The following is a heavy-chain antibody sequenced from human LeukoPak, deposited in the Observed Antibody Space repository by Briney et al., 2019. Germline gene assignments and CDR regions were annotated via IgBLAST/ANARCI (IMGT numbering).Heavy chain of an antibody. Sequence: VASVKVSCKASGYTFTSYGISWVRQAPGQGLEWMGWISAYNGNTNYAQKLQGRVTMTTDTSTSTAYMELRSLRSDDTAVYYCARDPGYSSSWYAVLYYYYGMDVWGQGTTVTVSS. V-gene: IGHV1-18*01. J-gene: IGHJ6*02. CDR3: ARDPGYSSSWYAVLYYYYGMDV. D-gene: IGHD6-13*01. CDR1: GYTFTSYG. CDR2: ISAYNGNT.